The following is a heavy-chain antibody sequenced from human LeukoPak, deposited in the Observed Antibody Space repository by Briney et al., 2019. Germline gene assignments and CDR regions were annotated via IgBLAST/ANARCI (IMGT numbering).Heavy chain of an antibody. Sequence: ASVKVSCKASGGTFSSYAISWVRQAPGQGLEWMGGIIPIFGTANYAQKFQGRVTITADESTSTAYMELSSLRSEDTAVYYCARDPDRGNDSRRKNWYDPWGQGTLVTVSS. CDR2: IIPIFGTA. CDR3: ARDPDRGNDSRRKNWYDP. CDR1: GGTFSSYA. V-gene: IGHV1-69*13. D-gene: IGHD3-22*01. J-gene: IGHJ5*02.